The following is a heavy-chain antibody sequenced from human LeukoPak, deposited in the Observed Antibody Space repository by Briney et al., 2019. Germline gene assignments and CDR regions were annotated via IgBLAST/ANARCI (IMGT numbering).Heavy chain of an antibody. V-gene: IGHV4-59*01. J-gene: IGHJ6*03. CDR3: ARGDFCSSTNCYLRPMDV. Sequence: PSETLSLTCTVSGGSISDYYWNWIQQPPGKGLEWIGYIYYSGSTTYNPSLKSRLIMSVDTAKNQFSLKLRSVTAADTAVYYCARGDFCSSTNCYLRPMDVWGKGTTVTVSS. CDR1: GGSISDYY. D-gene: IGHD2-2*01. CDR2: IYYSGST.